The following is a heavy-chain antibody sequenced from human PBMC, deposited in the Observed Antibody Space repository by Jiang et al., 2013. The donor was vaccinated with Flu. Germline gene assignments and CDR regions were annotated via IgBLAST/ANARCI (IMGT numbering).Heavy chain of an antibody. V-gene: IGHV4-59*11. D-gene: IGHD2-2*01. CDR1: GGSISSHY. CDR2: MYYSGNT. J-gene: IGHJ6*02. Sequence: GPGLVKPSETLSLTCTVSGGSISSHYWGWLRQPPGKGLEWIGYMYYSGNTNYNPSLKSRVTISVDTSKNQFSLKLNSVTAADTAVYYCARDPGWGYCSSTSCQYYHGLDVWGPGTTVTV. CDR3: ARDPGWGYCSSTSCQYYHGLDV.